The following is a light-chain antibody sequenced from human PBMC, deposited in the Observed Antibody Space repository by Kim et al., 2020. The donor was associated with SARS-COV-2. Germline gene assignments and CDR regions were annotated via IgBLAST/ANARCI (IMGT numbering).Light chain of an antibody. CDR2: GKD. CDR1: SLRTYF. Sequence: ALGQTVRITCQGDSLRTYFASWYQRKPGQAPALVIYGKDNRPSGIPDRFSGSSSGDSASLTITGAQAEDEADYYCNSRDSSDNPVVFGGGTQLTVL. CDR3: NSRDSSDNPVV. V-gene: IGLV3-19*01. J-gene: IGLJ2*01.